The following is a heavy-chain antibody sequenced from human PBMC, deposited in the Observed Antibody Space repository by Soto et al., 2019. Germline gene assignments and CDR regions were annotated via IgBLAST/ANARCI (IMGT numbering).Heavy chain of an antibody. V-gene: IGHV3-30-3*01. CDR3: ARGPGIVGAVDY. D-gene: IGHD1-26*01. CDR2: ISYDGSNK. J-gene: IGHJ4*02. CDR1: GFTFSSYA. Sequence: QVQLVESGGGVVQPGRSLRLSCAASGFTFSSYAMHWVRQAPAKGLEWVAVISYDGSNKYYADSVKGRFTISRDNSKNTLYLQMNSLRAEDTAVYYCARGPGIVGAVDYWGQGTLVTVSS.